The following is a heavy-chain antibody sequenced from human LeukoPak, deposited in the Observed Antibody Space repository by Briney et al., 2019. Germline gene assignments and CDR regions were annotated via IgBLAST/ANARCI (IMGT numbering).Heavy chain of an antibody. CDR1: GFTFSSYS. Sequence: PGGSLRLSCAASGFTFSSYSMNWVRQAPGKGLEWVSSISSSSYIYYADSVKGRFTISRDNAKNSLYLQMNSLRADDTAVYYCARAIAVARFDYWGQGTLVTVSS. D-gene: IGHD6-19*01. CDR2: ISSSSYI. J-gene: IGHJ4*02. V-gene: IGHV3-21*01. CDR3: ARAIAVARFDY.